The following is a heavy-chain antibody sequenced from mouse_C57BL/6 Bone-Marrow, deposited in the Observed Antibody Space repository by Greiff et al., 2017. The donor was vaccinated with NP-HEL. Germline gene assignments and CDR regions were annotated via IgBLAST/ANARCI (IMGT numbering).Heavy chain of an antibody. CDR1: GYTFTDYY. J-gene: IGHJ1*03. CDR2: INPYNGGT. Sequence: VQLQQSGPVLVKPGASVKMSCKASGYTFTDYYMNWVKQSHGKSLEWIGVINPYNGGTSYNQKFKGKATLTVDKSSSTAYMELNSLTSEDSAVYYCAIYYGNWYFDVWGTGTTVTVSS. CDR3: AIYYGNWYFDV. D-gene: IGHD2-1*01. V-gene: IGHV1-19*01.